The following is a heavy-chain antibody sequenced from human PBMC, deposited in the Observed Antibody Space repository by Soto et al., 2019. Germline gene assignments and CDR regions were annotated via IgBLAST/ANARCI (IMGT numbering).Heavy chain of an antibody. V-gene: IGHV4-4*07. CDR2: IDSSGSA. D-gene: IGHD3-10*01. Sequence: SETLSLTSIVSGGSISSSYWSWIRQPAGKGLEWIGRIDSSGSADYHSSLKSRVTMSVDTSKNQASLKLSAVTAADTAVYYCARYYWSLRYFDYWGQGTLVTVSS. CDR1: GGSISSSY. CDR3: ARYYWSLRYFDY. J-gene: IGHJ4*02.